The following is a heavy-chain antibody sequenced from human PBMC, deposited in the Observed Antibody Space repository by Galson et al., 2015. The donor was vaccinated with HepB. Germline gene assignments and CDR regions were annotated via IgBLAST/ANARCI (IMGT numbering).Heavy chain of an antibody. CDR3: AREEYSNGWYRAPLGNWFDP. CDR2: ISYDGSNK. D-gene: IGHD6-19*01. J-gene: IGHJ5*02. Sequence: SLRLSCAASGFTFSSYAMHWVRQAPGKGLEWVAIISYDGSNKVYADSVKGRFTISRDNFKNTLYLHMNSLRPEDTAVYYCAREEYSNGWYRAPLGNWFDPWGQGTLVTVSS. V-gene: IGHV3-30-3*01. CDR1: GFTFSSYA.